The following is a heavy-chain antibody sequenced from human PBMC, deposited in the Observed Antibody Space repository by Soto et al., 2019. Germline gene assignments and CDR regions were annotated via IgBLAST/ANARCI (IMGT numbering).Heavy chain of an antibody. CDR1: GGSVSSGSYY. J-gene: IGHJ3*02. V-gene: IGHV4-61*01. CDR2: IYYSGST. CDR3: AKERVVVTTYDAFDI. Sequence: PSETLSLTCTVSGGSVSSGSYYWSWIRQPPGKGLEWIGYIYYSGSTNYNPSLKSRVTISVDTSKNQFSLKLSSVTAADTAVYYCAKERVVVTTYDAFDIWGQGTMVTVSS. D-gene: IGHD2-21*02.